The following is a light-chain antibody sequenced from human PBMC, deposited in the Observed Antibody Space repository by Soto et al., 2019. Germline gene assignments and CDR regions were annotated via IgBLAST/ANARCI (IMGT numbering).Light chain of an antibody. V-gene: IGLV2-11*01. CDR2: DVS. J-gene: IGLJ1*01. Sequence: QSVLTQPRSVSGSPGQSVTISCTGTSSDFGGYNYVSWYQHHPGKAPKLMIYDVSERPSGVPDRFSGSKSGTSASLAITGLQAEDEADYYCQSYDSSLSGSVFGTGTKVTVL. CDR3: QSYDSSLSGSV. CDR1: SSDFGGYNY.